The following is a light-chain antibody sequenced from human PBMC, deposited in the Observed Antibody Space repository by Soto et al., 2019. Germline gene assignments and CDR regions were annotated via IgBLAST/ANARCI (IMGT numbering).Light chain of an antibody. V-gene: IGLV2-14*01. CDR1: SSDVGAHDY. CDR3: AAYTSVAAL. CDR2: EVS. J-gene: IGLJ3*02. Sequence: QSALTQPASVSGSPGQSITVSCTGTSSDVGAHDYVSWYQHHPGKAPKLIIFEVSNRPSGVSDRFSGSKSGNTASLTISGLQAEDEAQYYCAAYTSVAALFGGGTKLTVL.